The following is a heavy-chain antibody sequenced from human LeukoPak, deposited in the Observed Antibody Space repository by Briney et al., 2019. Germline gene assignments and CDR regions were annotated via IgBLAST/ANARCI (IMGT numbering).Heavy chain of an antibody. Sequence: SETLSLTCTVSGDSISSSSSYWGWIRQPPGEGLEWIGSIYYSGSTYYNTSLKSRVTISVDTSKNQFSLKLSSVTAADTAVYYCARDARYSGSYYFDYWGQGTLVTVSS. CDR1: GDSISSSSSY. J-gene: IGHJ4*02. D-gene: IGHD1-26*01. V-gene: IGHV4-39*07. CDR3: ARDARYSGSYYFDY. CDR2: IYYSGST.